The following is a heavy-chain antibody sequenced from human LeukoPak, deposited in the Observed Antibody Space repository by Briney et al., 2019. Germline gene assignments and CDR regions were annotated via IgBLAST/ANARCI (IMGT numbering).Heavy chain of an antibody. D-gene: IGHD1-26*01. Sequence: PSETLSLTCTVSGGSISSYYWSWLRQPAGKGLEWIGRIYTSGSTNYNPSLKSRVTMSVDTSKNQFSLKLSSVTAADTAVYYCARIVGATSRGAFDIWGQGTMVTVSS. CDR1: GGSISSYY. J-gene: IGHJ3*02. CDR2: IYTSGST. CDR3: ARIVGATSRGAFDI. V-gene: IGHV4-4*07.